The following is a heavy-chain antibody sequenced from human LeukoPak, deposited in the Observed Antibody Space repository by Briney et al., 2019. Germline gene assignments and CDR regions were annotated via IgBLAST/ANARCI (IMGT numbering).Heavy chain of an antibody. Sequence: PSETLSLTCTVSRGSVSSAYWSWIRQPPGKRLEWIGYMYNSEITNYNPSLKSRVTMSLDMSKNQFSLDLTSVSEADTAVYYCATGHSSGWFDYWGQGSLVIVS. CDR1: RGSVSSAY. V-gene: IGHV4-59*02. D-gene: IGHD6-19*01. J-gene: IGHJ4*02. CDR3: ATGHSSGWFDY. CDR2: MYNSEIT.